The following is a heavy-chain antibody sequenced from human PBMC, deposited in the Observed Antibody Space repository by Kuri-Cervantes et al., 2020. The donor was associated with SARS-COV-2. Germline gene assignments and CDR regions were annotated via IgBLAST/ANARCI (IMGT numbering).Heavy chain of an antibody. Sequence: ASVKVSCKASGYTFTSYDINWVRQATGQGLEWMGWMNPNSGNTGYAQKFQGRVTMTRNTSISTAYMELSSLRSEDTAVYYCSTGYCSGGSCYSVAFDIWGRGTMVTVSS. J-gene: IGHJ3*02. CDR2: MNPNSGNT. CDR1: GYTFTSYD. D-gene: IGHD2-15*01. CDR3: STGYCSGGSCYSVAFDI. V-gene: IGHV1-8*01.